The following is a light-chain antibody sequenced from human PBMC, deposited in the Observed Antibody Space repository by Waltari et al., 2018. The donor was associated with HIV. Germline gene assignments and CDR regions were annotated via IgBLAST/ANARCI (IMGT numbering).Light chain of an antibody. CDR3: QSADSSGGFWV. CDR1: ALSKQY. V-gene: IGLV3-25*03. CDR2: KDT. J-gene: IGLJ3*02. Sequence: SYDLTQSSSVSVSPGQTARITCSRDALSKQYVYWYQKKSGQAPILVIYKDTERHSGIPERFSGSSSGTLVTLTINGVQVEDEADYYCQSADSSGGFWVFGGGTTLTVL.